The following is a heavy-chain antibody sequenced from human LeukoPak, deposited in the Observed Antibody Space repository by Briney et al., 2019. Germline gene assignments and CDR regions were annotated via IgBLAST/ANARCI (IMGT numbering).Heavy chain of an antibody. CDR2: VTGSGERT. D-gene: IGHD3-3*01. V-gene: IGHV3-23*01. CDR3: ARDPNVPEYYDFWSGYLARYGMDV. CDR1: GFVFRNYA. Sequence: GGSLRLSCAASGFVFRNYATTWVRQAPGKGLEWVSVVTGSGERTVYADSVKGRFAISRDNSKNTLYLQMNSLRAEDTAVYYCARDPNVPEYYDFWSGYLARYGMDVWGQGTTVTVSS. J-gene: IGHJ6*02.